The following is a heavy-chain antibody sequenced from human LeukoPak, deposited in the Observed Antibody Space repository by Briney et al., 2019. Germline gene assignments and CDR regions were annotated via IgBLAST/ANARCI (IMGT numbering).Heavy chain of an antibody. D-gene: IGHD3-10*01. Sequence: SVKVSCKASGGTFSSYAISWVRQAPGQGLEWMGGIILIFGTANYAQKFQGRVTITADESTSTAYMELSRLRSEDTAVYYCARVFRGFGEFLYYYGMDVWGQGTTVTVSS. V-gene: IGHV1-69*13. CDR1: GGTFSSYA. CDR3: ARVFRGFGEFLYYYGMDV. CDR2: IILIFGTA. J-gene: IGHJ6*02.